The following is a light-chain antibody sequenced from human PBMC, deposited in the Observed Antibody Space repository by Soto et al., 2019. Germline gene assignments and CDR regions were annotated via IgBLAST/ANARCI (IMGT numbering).Light chain of an antibody. CDR2: AAS. V-gene: IGKV1-39*01. J-gene: IGKJ2*01. CDR1: QSISTY. CDR3: QQTYTTPYT. Sequence: DIQMTQSPSSLSAFMGDRVTITCRAAQSISTYLNWYQQKPGKAPNLLIYAASSLQDGVTSRFSGSGSGTYFTLTISTLQPEALATYYCQQTYTTPYTFGQGTNLEIK.